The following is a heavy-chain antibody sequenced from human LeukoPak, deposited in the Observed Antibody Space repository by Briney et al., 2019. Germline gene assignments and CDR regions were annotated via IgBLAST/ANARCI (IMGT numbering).Heavy chain of an antibody. V-gene: IGHV3-23*01. CDR3: AKDKGTYYYGSGSYPI. J-gene: IGHJ4*02. D-gene: IGHD3-10*01. CDR2: ISGSGGST. Sequence: PGGSLRLSCAAPGFTFSSYAMSWVRQAPGKGLEWVSAISGSGGSTYYADSVKGRFTISRDNSKNTLYLQMNSLRAEDTAVYYCAKDKGTYYYGSGSYPIWGQGTLVTVSS. CDR1: GFTFSSYA.